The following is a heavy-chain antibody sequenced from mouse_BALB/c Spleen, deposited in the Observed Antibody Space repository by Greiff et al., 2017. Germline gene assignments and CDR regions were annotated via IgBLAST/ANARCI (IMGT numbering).Heavy chain of an antibody. Sequence: QVQLQQSGAELAKPGASVKMSCKASGYTFTSYWMHWVKQRPGQGLEWIGYINPSTGYTEYNQKFKDKATLTADKSSSTAYMQLSSLTSEDSAVYYCTNYYGSTLFAYWGQGTLVTVSA. CDR1: GYTFTSYW. CDR3: TNYYGSTLFAY. J-gene: IGHJ3*01. V-gene: IGHV1-7*01. D-gene: IGHD1-1*01. CDR2: INPSTGYT.